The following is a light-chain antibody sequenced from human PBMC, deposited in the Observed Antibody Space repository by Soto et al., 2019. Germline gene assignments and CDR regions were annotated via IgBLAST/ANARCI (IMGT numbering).Light chain of an antibody. CDR2: DAS. CDR1: QDISNH. J-gene: IGKJ3*01. CDR3: QKHDGVPL. V-gene: IGKV1-33*01. Sequence: DIQLTQSPSSLSASVGDRVTITCQASQDISNHFNWYQQKPGKAPNLLIYDASDLETGVPSRFSGGGSGTFFRFTINSLQPEDIATYYCQKHDGVPLFGPGTKVDIK.